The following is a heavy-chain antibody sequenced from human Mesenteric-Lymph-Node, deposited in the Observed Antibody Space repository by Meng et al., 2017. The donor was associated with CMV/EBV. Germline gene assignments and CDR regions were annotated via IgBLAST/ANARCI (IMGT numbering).Heavy chain of an antibody. CDR2: ISHSGIN. CDR1: GYSIGTGYY. J-gene: IGHJ4*02. D-gene: IGHD1-14*01. CDR3: ARKDPEPGGFDY. Sequence: GSLRLSCTVSGYSIGTGYYWGWIRQPPGEGLEWIGSISHSGINYYNPSLKSRVIISMDTSNNHFSLKLNSVTAADTAVYYCARKDPEPGGFDYWGQGTLVTVSS. V-gene: IGHV4-38-2*02.